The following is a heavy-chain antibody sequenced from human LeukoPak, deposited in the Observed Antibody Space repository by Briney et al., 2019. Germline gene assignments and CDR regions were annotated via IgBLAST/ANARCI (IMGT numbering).Heavy chain of an antibody. Sequence: GGSLRLSCAASGFTFSTYAMAWVRQAPGKGLEWVSAFSGSGETYYADSVKGRFIISRDNSKNTLYLQMNSLRADDTALYYCAKDLRLSVGTSPFDYWGQGTLVTDSS. CDR1: GFTFSTYA. CDR3: AKDLRLSVGTSPFDY. CDR2: FSGSGET. V-gene: IGHV3-23*01. D-gene: IGHD4-23*01. J-gene: IGHJ4*02.